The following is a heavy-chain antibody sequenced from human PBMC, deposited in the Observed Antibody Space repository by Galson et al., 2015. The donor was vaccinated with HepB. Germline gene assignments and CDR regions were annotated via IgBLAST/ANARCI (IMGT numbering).Heavy chain of an antibody. Sequence: SLRLSCAASGFTFSSYDMHWVRQAPGKGLEWVAVISYDGSNKYYADSVKGRFTISRDNSKNTLYLQMNSLRAEDTAVYYCAGDYASSWYFNHYYGMDVWGQGTTVTVSS. J-gene: IGHJ6*02. V-gene: IGHV3-30*04. CDR3: AGDYASSWYFNHYYGMDV. CDR1: GFTFSSYD. D-gene: IGHD6-13*01. CDR2: ISYDGSNK.